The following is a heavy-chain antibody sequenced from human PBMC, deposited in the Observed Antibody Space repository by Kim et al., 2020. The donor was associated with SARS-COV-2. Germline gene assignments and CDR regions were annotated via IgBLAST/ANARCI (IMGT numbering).Heavy chain of an antibody. V-gene: IGHV1-18*01. CDR1: GYTFTSYG. CDR2: ISAYNGNT. Sequence: ASVKVSCKASGYTFTSYGISWVRQAPGQGLEWMGWISAYNGNTNYAQKLQGRVTMTTDTSTSTAYMELRSLRSDDTAVYYCARDCGACLYSYGPADDYWGQGTLVTVSS. CDR3: ARDCGACLYSYGPADDY. D-gene: IGHD5-18*01. J-gene: IGHJ4*02.